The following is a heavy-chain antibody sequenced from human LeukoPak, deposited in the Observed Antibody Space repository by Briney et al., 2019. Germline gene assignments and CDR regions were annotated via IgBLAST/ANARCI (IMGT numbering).Heavy chain of an antibody. CDR2: IYYSGST. Sequence: SETLSLTCTVSGGSISNYYWSWIRQSPGKGLEWIGYIYYSGSTNYNPSLKSRVTISVDTSKNHLSLRLTSVAAADTAVYYCAGGTYSYGYDYWGQGTLVTVSS. CDR3: AGGTYSYGYDY. V-gene: IGHV4-59*01. D-gene: IGHD5-18*01. CDR1: GGSISNYY. J-gene: IGHJ4*02.